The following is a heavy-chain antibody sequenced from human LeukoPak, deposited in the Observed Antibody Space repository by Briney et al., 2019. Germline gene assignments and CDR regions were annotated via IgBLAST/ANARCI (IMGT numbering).Heavy chain of an antibody. CDR1: EVTISTYG. Sequence: GGTLTLSCAASEVTISTYGMSWVRQAPGKGLEWVSSISGSGGSTQYADSVQGRFVISRDNSNNTLYLQMNSLRVDDTAMYFCARDPYGDYIGTFDMRGRGTMVSVSS. D-gene: IGHD4-17*01. CDR3: ARDPYGDYIGTFDM. CDR2: ISGSGGST. V-gene: IGHV3-23*01. J-gene: IGHJ3*02.